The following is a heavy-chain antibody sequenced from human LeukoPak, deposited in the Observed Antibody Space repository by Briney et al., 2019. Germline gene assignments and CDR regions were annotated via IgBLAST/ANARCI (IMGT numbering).Heavy chain of an antibody. J-gene: IGHJ3*02. D-gene: IGHD7-27*01. CDR3: AEDPPRNWVSDAFDI. Sequence: GGSLRLSCAASGFTFSSYTMSWVRQAPGKGLEWVSGISGSGGSTYYADSVKGRFTISRDISKNTLYLQMNSLRAEDTAVYYCAEDPPRNWVSDAFDIWGQGTLVTVSS. CDR1: GFTFSSYT. CDR2: ISGSGGST. V-gene: IGHV3-23*01.